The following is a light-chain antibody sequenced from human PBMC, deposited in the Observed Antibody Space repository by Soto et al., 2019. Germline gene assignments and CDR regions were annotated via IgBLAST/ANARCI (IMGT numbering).Light chain of an antibody. CDR2: GAS. V-gene: IGKV3-20*01. CDR1: QSVSSNY. Sequence: EIVLTQSPGTLSLSPGERATLSCRASQSVSSNYLAWYQRKPGQAPRLLIYGASTRATGIPDRFSGSGSETDFTLTISRLEPEDFAVYYCQQYGSSPPYTFGQGTKLDIK. J-gene: IGKJ2*01. CDR3: QQYGSSPPYT.